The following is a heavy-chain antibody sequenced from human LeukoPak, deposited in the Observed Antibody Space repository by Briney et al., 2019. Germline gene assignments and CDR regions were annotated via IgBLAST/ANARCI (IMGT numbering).Heavy chain of an antibody. Sequence: MASETLSLTCTVSGGSIISDYWSWIRQPPGKGLEWIGYIYYSGSTNYNPSLKSRVTISLGTSKDQFSLKLSSVTAADTAVYYCARGGGSYPFDYWGQGTLVTVSS. J-gene: IGHJ4*02. CDR1: GGSIISDY. CDR3: ARGGGSYPFDY. CDR2: IYYSGST. D-gene: IGHD1-26*01. V-gene: IGHV4-59*12.